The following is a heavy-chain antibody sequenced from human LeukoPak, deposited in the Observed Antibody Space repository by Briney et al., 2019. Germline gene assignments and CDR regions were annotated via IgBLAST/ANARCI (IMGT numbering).Heavy chain of an antibody. CDR1: GGSISSYY. D-gene: IGHD6-13*01. CDR2: IYYNGSS. Sequence: PSETLSLTCTVSGGSISSYYWSWIRQPPGKGLEWIGYIYYNGSSKYNPSLKSRVTISVDTSKSQFSLKLSSVTAADTAVYYCARHPYSSSRFNYWGPGTLVTVSS. J-gene: IGHJ4*02. CDR3: ARHPYSSSRFNY. V-gene: IGHV4-59*08.